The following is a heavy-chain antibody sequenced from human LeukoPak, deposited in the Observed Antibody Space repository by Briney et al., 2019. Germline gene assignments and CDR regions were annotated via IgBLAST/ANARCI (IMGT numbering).Heavy chain of an antibody. CDR2: IYYSGST. V-gene: IGHV4-59*11. D-gene: IGHD6-6*01. CDR3: ARERGFRQLLSDYYNYYMDV. J-gene: IGHJ6*03. Sequence: KASETLSLTCTVSGGSISSHYWSWIRQPPGKGLEWIGYIYYSGSTNYNPSLKSRVTISVDTSKNQFSLKLSSVTAADTAVYYCARERGFRQLLSDYYNYYMDVWGKGTTVTVSS. CDR1: GGSISSHY.